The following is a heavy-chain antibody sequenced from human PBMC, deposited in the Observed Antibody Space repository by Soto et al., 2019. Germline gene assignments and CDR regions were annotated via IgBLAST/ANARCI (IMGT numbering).Heavy chain of an antibody. Sequence: EVQLVESGGGLVQPVGSLRLSCAASGFTFSNYWMYWVRQAPGKGLVWVSRVNNDGTDTTHADSVKGRFTISRDNAENTLYLQMNSVRAEDTAVYYCARGGLQHALDVWGQGSTVTVSS. V-gene: IGHV3-74*03. J-gene: IGHJ6*02. CDR3: ARGGLQHALDV. CDR2: VNNDGTDT. CDR1: GFTFSNYW. D-gene: IGHD6-13*01.